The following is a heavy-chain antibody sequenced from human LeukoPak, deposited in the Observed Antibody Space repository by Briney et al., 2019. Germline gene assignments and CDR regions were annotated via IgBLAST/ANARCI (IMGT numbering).Heavy chain of an antibody. D-gene: IGHD5-24*01. V-gene: IGHV3-30-3*01. CDR2: ISYDGSNK. Sequence: GGSLRLSCAASGFTFSSYAMHWVRQAPGKGLEWVAVISYDGSNKYYADSVKGRFTISRDNAKNSLYLQMNSLRAEDTAVYYCARDGVEMGFDYWGQGTLVTVSS. CDR1: GFTFSSYA. CDR3: ARDGVEMGFDY. J-gene: IGHJ4*02.